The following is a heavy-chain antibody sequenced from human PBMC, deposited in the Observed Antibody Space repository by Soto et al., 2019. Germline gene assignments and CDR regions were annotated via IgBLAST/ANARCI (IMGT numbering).Heavy chain of an antibody. CDR2: ISGSGGST. Sequence: GGSLRLSCAASGFTFSSYAMSWVRQDPGKGLEWVSAISGSGGSTYYADSVKGRFTISRDNSKNTPYLQMNSLRAEDTAVYYCAKDRHVAYSSSWYTHYYYGMDVWGQGTTVTVSS. J-gene: IGHJ6*02. CDR3: AKDRHVAYSSSWYTHYYYGMDV. D-gene: IGHD6-13*01. V-gene: IGHV3-23*01. CDR1: GFTFSSYA.